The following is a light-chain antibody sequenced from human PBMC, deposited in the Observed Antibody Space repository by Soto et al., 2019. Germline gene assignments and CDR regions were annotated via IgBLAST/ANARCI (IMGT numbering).Light chain of an antibody. CDR1: QSVSSY. Sequence: ESVLTQSPATLGLSPGERATLSWSASQSVSSYLAWYQQKPGQAPRLLIYDASNRATGIPARFSGSGSGTDFTLTISSLEPEDFAVYYCQQRSNWPLTFGGGTKVDI. CDR2: DAS. V-gene: IGKV3-11*01. CDR3: QQRSNWPLT. J-gene: IGKJ4*01.